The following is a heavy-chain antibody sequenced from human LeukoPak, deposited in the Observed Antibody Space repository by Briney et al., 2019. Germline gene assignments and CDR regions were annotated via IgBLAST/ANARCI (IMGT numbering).Heavy chain of an antibody. CDR1: GYIFISYY. J-gene: IGHJ6*02. Sequence: ASVKVSCKASGYIFISYYTHWVRQAPGQGLEWMGRINPNSGGTNYAQKFQGRVTMTRDTSISTAYMELSRLRSDDTAVYYCARHVAPSGGTFGGVIAYYYYYYGMDVWGQGTTVTVSS. V-gene: IGHV1-2*06. D-gene: IGHD3-16*02. CDR3: ARHVAPSGGTFGGVIAYYYYYYGMDV. CDR2: INPNSGGT.